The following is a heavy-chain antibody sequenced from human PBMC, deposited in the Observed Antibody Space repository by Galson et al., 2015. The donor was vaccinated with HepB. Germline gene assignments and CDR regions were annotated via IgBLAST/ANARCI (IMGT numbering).Heavy chain of an antibody. CDR2: ISSSSSTI. V-gene: IGHV3-11*04. D-gene: IGHD3-9*01. CDR3: ARAKRGLYSSDYFDWLSYFDY. Sequence: SLRLSCAASGFTFSHYYMSWIRQAPGKGLEWVSYISSSSSTIYYADSVKGRFTISRDNAKNSLYLQMNSLRAEDTAVYYCARAKRGLYSSDYFDWLSYFDYWGQGILVTVSS. CDR1: GFTFSHYY. J-gene: IGHJ4*02.